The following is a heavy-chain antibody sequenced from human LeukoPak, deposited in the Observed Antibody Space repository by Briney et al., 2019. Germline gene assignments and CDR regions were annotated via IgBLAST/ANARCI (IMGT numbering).Heavy chain of an antibody. Sequence: ASVKVSCKASGYTFTSYGISWVRQAPGQGLEWMGWISAYNGNTNYAQKFQGRVTMTEDTSTDTAYMELSSLRSEDTAVYYCATLTRYYYYGMDVWGQGTTVTVSS. CDR2: ISAYNGNT. D-gene: IGHD2-2*01. CDR3: ATLTRYYYYGMDV. CDR1: GYTFTSYG. J-gene: IGHJ6*02. V-gene: IGHV1-18*01.